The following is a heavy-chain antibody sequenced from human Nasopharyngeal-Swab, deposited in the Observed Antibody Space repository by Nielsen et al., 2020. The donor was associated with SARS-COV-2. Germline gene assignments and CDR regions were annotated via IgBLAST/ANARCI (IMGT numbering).Heavy chain of an antibody. V-gene: IGHV5-10-1*01. J-gene: IGHJ6*03. CDR1: GYSFTSYW. Sequence: GESLKISCHGSGYSFTSYWISWVRQMPGKGLEWLGRIDPSDSYTNYSPSFQGHVTISADKSISTAYLQWSSLKASDTAMYYCARSAAYCGGDCYSRGYYYYYYMDVWGKGTTVTVSS. D-gene: IGHD2-21*02. CDR2: IDPSDSYT. CDR3: ARSAAYCGGDCYSRGYYYYYYMDV.